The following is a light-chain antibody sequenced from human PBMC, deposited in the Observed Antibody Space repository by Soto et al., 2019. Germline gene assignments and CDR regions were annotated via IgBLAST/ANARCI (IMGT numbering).Light chain of an antibody. CDR1: QSLVYSGGNTY. V-gene: IGKV2-30*01. J-gene: IGKJ1*01. CDR3: MQGSHWPWT. Sequence: DVVMTQSPLSLPVTLGQPASISCRSSQSLVYSGGNTYLNWFQQRPGQSPRRLIYKVSNRDSGVPDRFSGSGSGTDFTLKISRVEAEDVGVYYCMQGSHWPWTFGQGTKLEIK. CDR2: KVS.